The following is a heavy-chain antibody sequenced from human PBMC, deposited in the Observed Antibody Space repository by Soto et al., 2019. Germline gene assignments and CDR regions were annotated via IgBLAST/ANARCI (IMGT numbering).Heavy chain of an antibody. V-gene: IGHV3-33*01. D-gene: IGHD5-12*01. J-gene: IGHJ4*02. CDR1: GYTFSSYG. Sequence: GESLRLSCAASGYTFSSYGMHWVRQAPGKGLEWVAVIYYDGSNKYYADSVKGRFTISRDNSKNTLYLEMNSLRAEDTAVYYCARDLRDGYNCFDYWGQGTLVTVSS. CDR2: IYYDGSNK. CDR3: ARDLRDGYNCFDY.